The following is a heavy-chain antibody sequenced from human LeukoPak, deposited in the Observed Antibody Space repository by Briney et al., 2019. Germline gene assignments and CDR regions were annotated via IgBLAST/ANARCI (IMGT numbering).Heavy chain of an antibody. CDR1: GFIFTTYG. Sequence: PGGSLRLSCAASGFIFTTYGMHWVRQAPGKGLEWVAFIRYDGSNKYYADSVKGRFTISRDNAKNSLYLQMNSLRAEDTAVYYCARDTEDRYGATYFDYWGQGTLVTVSS. V-gene: IGHV3-30*02. D-gene: IGHD1-26*01. CDR3: ARDTEDRYGATYFDY. J-gene: IGHJ4*02. CDR2: IRYDGSNK.